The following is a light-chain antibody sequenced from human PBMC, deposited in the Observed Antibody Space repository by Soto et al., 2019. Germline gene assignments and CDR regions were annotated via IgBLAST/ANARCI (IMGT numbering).Light chain of an antibody. V-gene: IGKV3-20*01. Sequence: EIVLTQSPGTRSWSRGERATLSCRASQCVSSGSLAWYKQKPGQAAKLLIYGGSSRATGLPDRFSGSGSGTDFTLTNSRLEPEEFAVYYFQQYGSSPWTFGLGTKVEIK. CDR1: QCVSSGS. J-gene: IGKJ1*01. CDR3: QQYGSSPWT. CDR2: GGS.